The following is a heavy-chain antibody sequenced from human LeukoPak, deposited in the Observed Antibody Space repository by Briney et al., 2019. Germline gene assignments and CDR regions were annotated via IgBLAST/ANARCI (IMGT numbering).Heavy chain of an antibody. CDR3: AGDYGDYVQPLDY. D-gene: IGHD4-17*01. J-gene: IGHJ4*02. V-gene: IGHV3-30*04. CDR1: GFTFSSYA. Sequence: GGSLRLSCAASGFTFSSYAMHWVRQAPGKGLEWVAVISYDGSNKYYADSVKGRFTISRDNSKNTLYLQMNSLRAEDTAVYYCAGDYGDYVQPLDYWGQGTLVTDSS. CDR2: ISYDGSNK.